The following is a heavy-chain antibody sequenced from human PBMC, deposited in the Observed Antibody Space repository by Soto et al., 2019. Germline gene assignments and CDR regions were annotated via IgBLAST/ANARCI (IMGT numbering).Heavy chain of an antibody. CDR2: IWYDGSNK. V-gene: IGHV3-33*01. CDR3: ARHSAARYYYDSSGYYHDAFDI. J-gene: IGHJ3*02. D-gene: IGHD3-22*01. Sequence: GGSLRLSCAASGFTFSSYGMHWIRQAPGKGLEWVAVIWYDGSNKYYADSVKGRFTISRDNSKNTLYLQMNSLRAEDTAVYYCARHSAARYYYDSSGYYHDAFDIWGQGTMVTVSS. CDR1: GFTFSSYG.